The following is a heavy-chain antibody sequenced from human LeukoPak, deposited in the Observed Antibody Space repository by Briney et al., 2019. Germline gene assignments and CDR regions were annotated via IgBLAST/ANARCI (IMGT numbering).Heavy chain of an antibody. V-gene: IGHV4-30-4*08. Sequence: PSETLSLTCTVSGGSITSYYWSWVRQPPGKGLEWIGYIYYSGSTYYNPSLKSRVTISVDTSKNQFSLKLSSVTAADTAVYYCARDLGYCSSTSCPGDYWGLGTLVTVSS. CDR1: GGSITSYY. J-gene: IGHJ4*02. CDR3: ARDLGYCSSTSCPGDY. D-gene: IGHD2-2*01. CDR2: IYYSGST.